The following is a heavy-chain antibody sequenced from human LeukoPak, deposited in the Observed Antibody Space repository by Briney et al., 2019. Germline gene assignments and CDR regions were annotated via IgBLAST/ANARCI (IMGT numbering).Heavy chain of an antibody. V-gene: IGHV3-74*01. CDR2: IKNDGSGA. J-gene: IGHJ4*02. CDR1: GFTFSNYW. Sequence: GGSLRLSCAASGFTFSNYWMHXXXXXPXXXXXXVSLIKNDGSGAFYADSVKGRFTISRDNAKSTVYLQMNSLSAEDTALYYCVRDGLGTYPLDYWGQATLVTVSS. D-gene: IGHD3-10*01. CDR3: VRDGLGTYPLDY.